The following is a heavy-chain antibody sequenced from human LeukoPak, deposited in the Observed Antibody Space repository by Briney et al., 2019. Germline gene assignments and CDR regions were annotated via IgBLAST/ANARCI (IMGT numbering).Heavy chain of an antibody. D-gene: IGHD3-3*01. V-gene: IGHV3-30*02. CDR3: ARIRITIFGETDYMDV. J-gene: IGHJ6*03. CDR1: GFTFNNFG. Sequence: GGSLRLSCAASGFTFNNFGMHWVRQAPGKGLEWVSFIGYEGVHKYYADSVKGRFTISKDNSKATLYLQMNSLRPEDTAVYYCARIRITIFGETDYMDVWGKGTTVTVSS. CDR2: IGYEGVHK.